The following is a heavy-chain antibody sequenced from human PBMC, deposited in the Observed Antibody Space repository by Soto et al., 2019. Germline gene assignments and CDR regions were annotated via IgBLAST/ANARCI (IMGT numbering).Heavy chain of an antibody. Sequence: QVQLVQSVAEVKKPGASVKVSCKASGYTFTSYGISWVRQAPGQGLEWMGWISAYNGHTNYAQKLQGRVTMTTDTSTSKDYMELRSLRSDDTAVYYCARDYEDPATDIWGQGTMGTVSS. CDR2: ISAYNGHT. V-gene: IGHV1-18*01. CDR3: ARDYEDPATDI. D-gene: IGHD3-3*01. J-gene: IGHJ3*02. CDR1: GYTFTSYG.